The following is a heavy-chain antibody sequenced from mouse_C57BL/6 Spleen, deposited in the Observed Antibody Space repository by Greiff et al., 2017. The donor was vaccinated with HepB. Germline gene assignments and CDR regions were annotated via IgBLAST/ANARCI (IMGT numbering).Heavy chain of an antibody. CDR2: IDPSDSYT. V-gene: IGHV1-69*01. CDR3: ARDYYGSHWYFDV. CDR1: GYTFTSYW. Sequence: VQLQQSGAELVMPGASVKLSCKASGYTFTSYWMHWVKQRPGQGLEWIGEIDPSDSYTNYNQKFKGKSTLTVDKSSSTAYMQLSSLTSEDSAVYYCARDYYGSHWYFDVWGTGTTVTVSS. J-gene: IGHJ1*03. D-gene: IGHD1-1*01.